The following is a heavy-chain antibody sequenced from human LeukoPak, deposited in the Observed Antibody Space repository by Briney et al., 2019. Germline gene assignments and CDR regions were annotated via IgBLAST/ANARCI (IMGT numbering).Heavy chain of an antibody. CDR2: ITPILGTA. Sequence: GSSVKVSCKASGGTFSSYAISWVRQAPGQGLEWMGGITPILGTANYAQKFQGRVTITADKSTSTAYMELSSLRSEDTAVYYCARELWFGELHYYYMDVWGKGTTVTISS. D-gene: IGHD3-10*01. CDR1: GGTFSSYA. J-gene: IGHJ6*03. V-gene: IGHV1-69*06. CDR3: ARELWFGELHYYYMDV.